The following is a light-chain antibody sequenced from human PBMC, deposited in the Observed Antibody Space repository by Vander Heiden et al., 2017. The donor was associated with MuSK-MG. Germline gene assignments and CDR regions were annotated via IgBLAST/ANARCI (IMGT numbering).Light chain of an antibody. J-gene: IGLJ2*01. V-gene: IGLV3-21*02. CDR1: NIGSKS. CDR2: DDS. Sequence: SYVLTQPPSVSVAPGQPARITCGGNNIGSKSVHWYQQNPGQAPVLVVYDDSDRPSWIPERFSGSNSGNTATLTISRVEAGDEADYYCQVWDSSIDHVVFGGGTKLTVL. CDR3: QVWDSSIDHVV.